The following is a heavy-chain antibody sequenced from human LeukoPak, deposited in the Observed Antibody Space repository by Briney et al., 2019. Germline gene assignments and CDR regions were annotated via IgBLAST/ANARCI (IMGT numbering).Heavy chain of an antibody. CDR3: AKDRPYISSWYGCSTP. CDR1: GFTFSSNG. J-gene: IGHJ5*02. V-gene: IGHV3-23*01. Sequence: PGGTLRLSCAASGFTFSSNGMTWVRQAPGKGLEWVSTISDSGGGAYYADSVKGRFTISRDSSRSTLYLQMHSLRAEDTAVYYCAKDRPYISSWYGCSTPWGQGTLVTVPS. D-gene: IGHD6-13*01. CDR2: ISDSGGGA.